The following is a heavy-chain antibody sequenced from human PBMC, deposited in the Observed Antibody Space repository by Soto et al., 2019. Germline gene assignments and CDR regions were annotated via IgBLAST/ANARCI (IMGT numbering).Heavy chain of an antibody. Sequence: EVQLVESGGGLVQPGGSLRLSCAASGFTFSSYEMNWVRQAPGKGLEWVSYISSSGSTIYYADSVKGRFTISRDNAKNSLYLQMNSLRAEDTAVYYCARIALVVVAANLDYWGQGTLVTVSS. CDR1: GFTFSSYE. CDR3: ARIALVVVAANLDY. CDR2: ISSSGSTI. D-gene: IGHD2-15*01. V-gene: IGHV3-48*03. J-gene: IGHJ4*02.